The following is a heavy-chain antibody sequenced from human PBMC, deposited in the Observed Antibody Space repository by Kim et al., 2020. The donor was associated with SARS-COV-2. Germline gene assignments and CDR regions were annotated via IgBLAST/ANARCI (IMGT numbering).Heavy chain of an antibody. CDR1: GGSFSGYY. D-gene: IGHD2-15*01. CDR3: ARGSGGYCSGGSCYSSWFRWFDP. CDR2: INHSGST. J-gene: IGHJ5*02. Sequence: SETLSLTCAVYGGSFSGYYWSWIRQPPGKGLEWIGEINHSGSTNYNPSLKSRVTISVDTSKNQFSLKLSSVTAADTAVYYCARGSGGYCSGGSCYSSWFRWFDPWGQGTLVTVSS. V-gene: IGHV4-34*01.